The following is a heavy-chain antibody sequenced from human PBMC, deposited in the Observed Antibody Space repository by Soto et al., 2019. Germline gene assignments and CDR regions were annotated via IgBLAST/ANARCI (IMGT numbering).Heavy chain of an antibody. CDR3: ARDNLRLGLDY. D-gene: IGHD3-16*01. CDR1: GGSISSGGYY. J-gene: IGHJ4*02. Sequence: QVQLQESGPGLVKPSQTLSLTCTVSGGSISSGGYYWSWIRQHPGMGLEWIGCIYYSGSTDYNASLKSRVTISLDTSKNHFSRNLTSVTAADTAVYYCARDNLRLGLDYCGQGTLVSVSS. CDR2: IYYSGST. V-gene: IGHV4-31*03.